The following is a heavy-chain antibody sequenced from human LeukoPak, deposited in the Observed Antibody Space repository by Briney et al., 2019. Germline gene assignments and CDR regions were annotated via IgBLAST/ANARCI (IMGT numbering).Heavy chain of an antibody. D-gene: IGHD6-13*01. V-gene: IGHV1-18*01. CDR1: GYTFISYA. J-gene: IGHJ5*02. CDR3: ARDLRVRIAAAGTANWFDP. Sequence: GASVKVSCKASGYTFISYAITWVRQAPGQGLEWMGWISVYNGNTDYAQKLQGRVTMTTDTSTSTAYMELRSLRSDDTAVYYCARDLRVRIAAAGTANWFDPWGQGTLVTVSS. CDR2: ISVYNGNT.